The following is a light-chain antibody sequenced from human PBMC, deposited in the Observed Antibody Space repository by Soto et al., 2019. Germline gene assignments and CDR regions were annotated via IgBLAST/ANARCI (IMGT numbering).Light chain of an antibody. CDR1: QSVSSY. V-gene: IGKV3-11*01. CDR3: QQRSNWPPSIT. Sequence: EIVLTQSPATLSLSPGERATLSCRASQSVSSYLAWYQQKPGQAPRLLIYDASNRATGIPARFSGSGSGTDFTLTISRLEPEDFAVYYCQQRSNWPPSITFGQGTRREI. J-gene: IGKJ5*01. CDR2: DAS.